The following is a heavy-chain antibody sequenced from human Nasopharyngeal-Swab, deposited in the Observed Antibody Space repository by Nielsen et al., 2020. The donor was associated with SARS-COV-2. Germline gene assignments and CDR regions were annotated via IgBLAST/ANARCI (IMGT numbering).Heavy chain of an antibody. CDR2: IRGSGHRT. Sequence: GEPLKISCVASGFTFSSCSMTWVRQDPGKGLQWLSTIRGSGHRTYYADSVKGRFTISTDNSQNTLYLQMNSLRAEDTAVYYCAKDFRHNYDYWSGYFTNWGQGTLVTVSS. V-gene: IGHV3-23*01. CDR3: AKDFRHNYDYWSGYFTN. D-gene: IGHD3-3*01. CDR1: GFTFSSCS. J-gene: IGHJ4*02.